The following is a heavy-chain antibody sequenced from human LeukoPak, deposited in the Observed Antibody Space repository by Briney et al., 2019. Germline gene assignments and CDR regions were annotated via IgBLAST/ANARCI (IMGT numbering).Heavy chain of an antibody. CDR1: GDSISNYY. Sequence: PSETLSLTCTVSGDSISNYYWNWIRQPAGKGLEWIGRFSSSGSTNYNPSLKSRVTISVDKSKNQVSLKLHSVTAADTAVYYCARGVVPAEINCYYYYMDVWGKGTTVTVSS. CDR2: FSSSGST. CDR3: ARGVVPAEINCYYYYMDV. J-gene: IGHJ6*03. D-gene: IGHD2-2*01. V-gene: IGHV4-4*07.